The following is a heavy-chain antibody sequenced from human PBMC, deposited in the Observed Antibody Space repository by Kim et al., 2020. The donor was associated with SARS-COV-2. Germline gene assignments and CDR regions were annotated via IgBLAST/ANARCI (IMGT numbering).Heavy chain of an antibody. CDR1: GGSISSSSYY. D-gene: IGHD3-3*01. CDR3: ARQQARIRIFGVVIAYFDY. J-gene: IGHJ4*02. Sequence: SETLSLTCTVSGGSISSSSYYWGWIRQPPGKGLEWIGSIYYSGSTYYNPSLKSRVTISVDTSKNQFSLKLSSVTAADTAVYYCARQQARIRIFGVVIAYFDYWGQGTLVTVSS. V-gene: IGHV4-39*01. CDR2: IYYSGST.